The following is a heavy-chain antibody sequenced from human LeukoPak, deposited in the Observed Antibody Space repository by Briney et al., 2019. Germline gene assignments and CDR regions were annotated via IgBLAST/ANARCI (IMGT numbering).Heavy chain of an antibody. CDR3: TRLGGYNGTSGDY. V-gene: IGHV3-73*01. D-gene: IGHD5-24*01. CDR2: IRSKANSYAT. CDR1: GFTFSGSA. Sequence: PGGSLRLSCAASGFTFSGSAMHWVRQASGRGLEWVGRIRSKANSYATAYAASVKGRFTISRDDSKNTAYLQMNSLKTEDTAVYYCTRLGGYNGTSGDYWGQGTLVTVSS. J-gene: IGHJ4*02.